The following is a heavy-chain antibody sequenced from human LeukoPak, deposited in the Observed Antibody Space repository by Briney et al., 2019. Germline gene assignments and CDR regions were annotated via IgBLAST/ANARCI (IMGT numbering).Heavy chain of an antibody. Sequence: SETLSLTCTVSGGSISSYYWSWIRRPPGKGLEWSVYIYYSGSTNYNPSLKSRVTISVDTSKNQFSLKLSSVTAADTAVYYCESQLRYDSSGYYSAWGQGTLVTVSS. CDR2: IYYSGST. CDR3: ESQLRYDSSGYYSA. D-gene: IGHD3-22*01. V-gene: IGHV4-59*08. J-gene: IGHJ5*02. CDR1: GGSISSYY.